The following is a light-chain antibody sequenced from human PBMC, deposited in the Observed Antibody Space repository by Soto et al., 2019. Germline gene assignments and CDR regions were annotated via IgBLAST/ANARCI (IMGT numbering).Light chain of an antibody. J-gene: IGLJ2*01. CDR2: HVF. V-gene: IGLV2-11*01. CDR1: SSDVGGY. CDR3: GSYAGYYTL. Sequence: QSALTHPRSVSGSPGQSVTISCSGTSSDVGGYVSWYQQHPGNAPKLMIYHVFERPSGVPDRFSGSKSGNTASLTISGLQAEDEADYYCGSYAGYYTLFGGGTKPTVL.